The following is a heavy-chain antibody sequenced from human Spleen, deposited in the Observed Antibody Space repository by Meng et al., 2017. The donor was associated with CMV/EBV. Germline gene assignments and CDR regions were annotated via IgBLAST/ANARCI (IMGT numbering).Heavy chain of an antibody. CDR2: ISTGSSSI. D-gene: IGHD3-22*01. J-gene: IGHJ6*02. CDR3: ARAPGRSPYDSSAYYGRRYLQYYYGLDV. Sequence: GGSLRLSCAASGFTFSSYSMTWVRQAPGKGLEWASYISTGSSSISYADSVKGRFTISRGNAKNSLYLQMNSLRADDTAVYYCARAPGRSPYDSSAYYGRRYLQYYYGLDVWGQGTTVTVSS. CDR1: GFTFSSYS. V-gene: IGHV3-48*04.